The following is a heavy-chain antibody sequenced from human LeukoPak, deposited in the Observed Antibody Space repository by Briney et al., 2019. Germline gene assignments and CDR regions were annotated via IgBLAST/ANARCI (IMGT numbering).Heavy chain of an antibody. J-gene: IGHJ6*03. CDR3: ARGRRYGTYYYYYMDV. V-gene: IGHV1-69*05. CDR2: IIPIFGTA. Sequence: SVKLSCKASGATFSSYAISWVRQAPGQGLELMGGIIPIFGTATYAQKFQGRVTITTDESTSTAYMELSSLRSEDTAVYYCARGRRYGTYYYYYMDVWGKGTTVTVSS. CDR1: GATFSSYA. D-gene: IGHD1-14*01.